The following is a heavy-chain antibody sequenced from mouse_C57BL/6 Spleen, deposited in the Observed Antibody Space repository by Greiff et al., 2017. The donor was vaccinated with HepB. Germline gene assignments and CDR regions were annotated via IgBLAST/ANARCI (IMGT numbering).Heavy chain of an antibody. Sequence: EVQLQQSGPELVKPGASVKISCKASGYTFTDYYMNWVKQSHGKSLEWIGDINPNNGGTSYNQKFKGKATLTVDKSSSTAYMELRSLTSEDSAVYYCARRSGGSMITTRDYFDYWGQGTTLTVSS. J-gene: IGHJ2*01. V-gene: IGHV1-26*01. CDR2: INPNNGGT. D-gene: IGHD2-4*01. CDR3: ARRSGGSMITTRDYFDY. CDR1: GYTFTDYY.